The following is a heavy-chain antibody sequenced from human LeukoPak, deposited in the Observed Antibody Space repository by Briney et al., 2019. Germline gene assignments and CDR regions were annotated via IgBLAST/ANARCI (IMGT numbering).Heavy chain of an antibody. CDR1: GFTFSGHS. V-gene: IGHV3-7*01. J-gene: IGHJ4*02. Sequence: GGSLRLSCAASGFTFSGHSITWVRQAPGKGLEWVANINLDGSERFYVDFVKGRFTISRDNADNSMYLQMNSLRAEDTAVYYCGRVIAGAIDYWGQGTLVTVSS. CDR3: GRVIAGAIDY. D-gene: IGHD6-13*01. CDR2: INLDGSER.